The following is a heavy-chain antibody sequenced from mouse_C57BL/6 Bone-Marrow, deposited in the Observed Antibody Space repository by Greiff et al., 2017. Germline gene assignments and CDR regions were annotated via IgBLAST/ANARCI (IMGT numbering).Heavy chain of an antibody. Sequence: QVQLQQPGPELVKPGASVKMSCKASGYTFTSYWITWVKQRPGQGLEWIGDIYPGSGSTNYNEKFKSKATLTVDTSSSIAYMQLSSLASEDSAVYYCARHCYSNDWYFDVWGTGTTVTGSS. J-gene: IGHJ1*03. D-gene: IGHD2-5*01. CDR2: IYPGSGST. CDR3: ARHCYSNDWYFDV. CDR1: GYTFTSYW. V-gene: IGHV1-55*01.